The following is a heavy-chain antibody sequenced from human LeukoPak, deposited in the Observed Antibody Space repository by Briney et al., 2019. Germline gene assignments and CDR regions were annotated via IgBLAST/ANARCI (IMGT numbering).Heavy chain of an antibody. CDR3: ARDTPENYYDSNGSLDY. J-gene: IGHJ4*02. CDR1: GYTFTSYY. Sequence: ASVKVSCKASGYTFTSYYMHWVRQAPGQGLEWMGIINPSGGSTSFAQQLQGRVTMTRDTSTSTVYMELSRLRSEDTAVYYCARDTPENYYDSNGSLDYWGQGTLVTVSS. D-gene: IGHD3-22*01. V-gene: IGHV1-46*04. CDR2: INPSGGST.